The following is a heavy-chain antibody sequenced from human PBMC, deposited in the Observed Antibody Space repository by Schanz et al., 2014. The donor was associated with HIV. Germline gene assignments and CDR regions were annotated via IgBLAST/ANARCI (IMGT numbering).Heavy chain of an antibody. V-gene: IGHV3-33*08. CDR1: GFTFDDYD. CDR3: ARENPLYYYLHGGPFDI. Sequence: QVQLVESGGGVVQPGRSLRLSCAASGFTFDDYDMHWVRQAPGKGLEWVAVIWYDGTDKYYAGSVKGRFTISRDNSQNTMYLQMNRLRAEDTAVYYCARENPLYYYLHGGPFDIWGQGTMVTVSS. D-gene: IGHD3-10*01. CDR2: IWYDGTDK. J-gene: IGHJ3*02.